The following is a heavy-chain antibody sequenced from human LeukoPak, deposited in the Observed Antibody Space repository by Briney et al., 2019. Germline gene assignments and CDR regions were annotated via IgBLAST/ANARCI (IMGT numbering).Heavy chain of an antibody. CDR1: GFTFSSYS. D-gene: IGHD3-3*01. CDR2: IRYDGSNK. CDR3: AKDRAEAKLRFLEWASEWY. J-gene: IGHJ4*02. Sequence: GGSLRLSCAASGFTFSSYSMNWVRQAPGKGLEWVAFIRYDGSNKYYADSVKGRFTISRDNSKNTLYLQMNSLRAEDTAVYYCAKDRAEAKLRFLEWASEWYWGQGTLVTVSS. V-gene: IGHV3-30*02.